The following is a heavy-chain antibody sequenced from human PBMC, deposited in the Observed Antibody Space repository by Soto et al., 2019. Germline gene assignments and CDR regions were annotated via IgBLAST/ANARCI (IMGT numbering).Heavy chain of an antibody. J-gene: IGHJ5*02. V-gene: IGHV1-8*01. CDR1: GYTFTSYD. CDR2: MNPNSGNT. Sequence: ASVKVSCKASGYTFTSYDINWLRQAIGQGLEWMGWMNPNSGNTGYAQKFQGRVTMTRNTSISTAYMELSSLRSEDTAVYYCARGPIGYSGYDHWFDPWGQGTLVTVSS. D-gene: IGHD5-12*01. CDR3: ARGPIGYSGYDHWFDP.